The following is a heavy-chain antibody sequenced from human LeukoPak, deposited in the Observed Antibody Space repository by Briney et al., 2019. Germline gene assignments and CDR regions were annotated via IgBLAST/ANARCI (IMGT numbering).Heavy chain of an antibody. CDR1: GYTFTSYA. CDR2: ISAYNGDT. J-gene: IGHJ4*02. Sequence: ASVKVSCKASGYTFTSYAISWMRQAPGQGLEWMGWISAYNGDTNYAQKFQGRVTMTTDTSTSTAYMELRSLRSDDTAVFYCARDLGYSSSSATPLDYWGQGTLVTVSS. CDR3: ARDLGYSSSSATPLDY. V-gene: IGHV1-18*01. D-gene: IGHD6-6*01.